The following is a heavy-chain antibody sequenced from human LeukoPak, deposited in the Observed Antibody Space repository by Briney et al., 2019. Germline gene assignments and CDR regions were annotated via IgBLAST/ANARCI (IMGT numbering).Heavy chain of an antibody. Sequence: GGSLRLSCAASGFTFSGSAMHWVRQASGKGLEWVGRIRSKTNSYATAYAASVKGRFTISRDDSKNTAHLQMNSLKTEDTAIYYCTRDYSGWYASDYWGQGALVTVSS. V-gene: IGHV3-73*01. J-gene: IGHJ4*02. CDR3: TRDYSGWYASDY. CDR1: GFTFSGSA. D-gene: IGHD6-19*01. CDR2: IRSKTNSYAT.